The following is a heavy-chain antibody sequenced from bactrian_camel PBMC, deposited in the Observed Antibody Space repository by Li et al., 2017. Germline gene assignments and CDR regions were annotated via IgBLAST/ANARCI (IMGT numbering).Heavy chain of an antibody. J-gene: IGHJ6*01. Sequence: HVQLVESGGGSVEAGGSLTLSCAASEYTANSGCIAWFRQVPNQEREGAAIRDRDGHTRYADSVKGRFTVSRDNAKNTLYLQMDSLKPEDTAMYYCGAAGSGGRWCTRWFPFGYWGQGTQVTVS. D-gene: IGHD2*01. CDR3: GAAGSGGRWCTRWFPFGY. CDR1: EYTANSGC. CDR2: IRDRDGHT. V-gene: IGHV3S26*01.